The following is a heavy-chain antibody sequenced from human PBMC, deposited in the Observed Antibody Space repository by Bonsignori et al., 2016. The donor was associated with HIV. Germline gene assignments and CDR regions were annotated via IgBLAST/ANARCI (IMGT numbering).Heavy chain of an antibody. CDR2: IYYSGST. D-gene: IGHD6-13*01. V-gene: IGHV4-59*01. CDR3: ARGEQLVSLDY. Sequence: WIRQPPGKGLEWIGYIYYSGSTNYNPSLKSRVTISGDTSKNQFSLKLSSVTAADTAVYYCARGEQLVSLDYWGQGTLVTVSS. J-gene: IGHJ4*02.